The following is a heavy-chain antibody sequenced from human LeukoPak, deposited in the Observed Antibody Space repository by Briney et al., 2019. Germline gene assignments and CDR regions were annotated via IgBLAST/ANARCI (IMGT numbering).Heavy chain of an antibody. D-gene: IGHD3-22*01. Sequence: SGGSLRLSCAASGFTFSNYNMNWVRQAPGKGLEWVSYISIDNSTMYYADSVNGRFTISRDNAKNSLYLQMNSLRAEDTAVYFCARDYYDSSGYQNFDYWGQGTLVTVSS. V-gene: IGHV3-48*04. J-gene: IGHJ4*02. CDR1: GFTFSNYN. CDR2: ISIDNSTM. CDR3: ARDYYDSSGYQNFDY.